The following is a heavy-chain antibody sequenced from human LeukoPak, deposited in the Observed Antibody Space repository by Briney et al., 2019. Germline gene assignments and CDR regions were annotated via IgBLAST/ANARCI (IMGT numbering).Heavy chain of an antibody. V-gene: IGHV1-69*05. Sequence: ASVKVSCKASGGTFNSYAISWVRQAPGQGLEWMGGIMPLFGTANYAQEFQGRVTFTTDESASTAYMEVSSLRSEDTAVYYCASGSLGDGYGVGDYYQYMDVWGKGTTVAVSS. CDR3: ASGSLGDGYGVGDYYQYMDV. J-gene: IGHJ6*03. D-gene: IGHD5-24*01. CDR1: GGTFNSYA. CDR2: IMPLFGTA.